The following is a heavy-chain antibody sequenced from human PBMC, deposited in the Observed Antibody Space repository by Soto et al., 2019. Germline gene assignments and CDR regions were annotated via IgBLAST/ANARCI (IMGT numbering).Heavy chain of an antibody. Sequence: VSLRLSCAASGFTFVNYAMNWVRQAPGKGLEWVATLSGSGTSTYYADSVKGRFTISRDNSRNTLYLQMNSLRAEDTAVYYCAKGTSNGGWFNPFDYWGQGTLVTVSS. V-gene: IGHV3-23*01. CDR3: AKGTSNGGWFNPFDY. D-gene: IGHD6-19*01. J-gene: IGHJ4*02. CDR2: LSGSGTST. CDR1: GFTFVNYA.